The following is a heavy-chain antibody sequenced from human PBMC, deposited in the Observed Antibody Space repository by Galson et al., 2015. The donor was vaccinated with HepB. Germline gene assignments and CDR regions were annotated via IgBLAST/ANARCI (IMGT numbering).Heavy chain of an antibody. CDR1: GFTFSSYS. D-gene: IGHD1-26*01. Sequence: SLRLSCAASGFTFSSYSMNWVRQAPGKGLEWVSYISTSSTMYYADSVRGRFTISRDNAKNSLYLQMNSLRAEDTAVYYCARGYSVSSYYYYGMDVWGQGTTVTVSS. CDR2: ISTSSTM. CDR3: ARGYSVSSYYYYGMDV. J-gene: IGHJ6*02. V-gene: IGHV3-48*04.